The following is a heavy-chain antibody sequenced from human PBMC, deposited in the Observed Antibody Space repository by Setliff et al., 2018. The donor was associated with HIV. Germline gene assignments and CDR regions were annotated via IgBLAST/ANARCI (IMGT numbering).Heavy chain of an antibody. Sequence: SETLFLTCAVYGGSASGYYWTWMRHLPGRGLQWIGEINHSGSTTYNPSLKSRIKISVDMSKNQFSLNMTSVTAADTAVYYCATKRVVRGRPFDSWGQGTLVTVSS. CDR2: INHSGST. J-gene: IGHJ4*02. V-gene: IGHV4-34*01. CDR1: GGSASGYY. CDR3: ATKRVVRGRPFDS. D-gene: IGHD3-10*01.